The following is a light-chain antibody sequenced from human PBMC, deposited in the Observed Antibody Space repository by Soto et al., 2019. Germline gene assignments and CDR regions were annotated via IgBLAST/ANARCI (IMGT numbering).Light chain of an antibody. CDR2: EVS. CDR1: SSDVGGYNY. Sequence: QSVLTQPPSASASPGQSVTISCTGSSSDVGGYNYVSWYQQHPGKAPKLMIYEVSKRPSGVPDRLSGSKSGNTAPLTVSGLQSEDEADYYCSSYGGSSAVVFGGGTKLTVL. V-gene: IGLV2-8*01. CDR3: SSYGGSSAVV. J-gene: IGLJ2*01.